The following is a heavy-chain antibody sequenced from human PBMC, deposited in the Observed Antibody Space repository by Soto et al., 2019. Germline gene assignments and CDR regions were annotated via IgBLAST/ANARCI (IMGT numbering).Heavy chain of an antibody. V-gene: IGHV4-30-4*01. Sequence: PSETLSLTCSVSGDSISNLDYFWAWIRQPPGQALEYIGYIYKSATTYYNPSFESRVAISVDTSKSQFSLNVTSVTAADTAVYYCARDGQYDSGGYYSPFDHWGQGTLVTV. CDR3: ARDGQYDSGGYYSPFDH. J-gene: IGHJ4*02. D-gene: IGHD3-22*01. CDR2: IYKSATT. CDR1: GDSISNLDYF.